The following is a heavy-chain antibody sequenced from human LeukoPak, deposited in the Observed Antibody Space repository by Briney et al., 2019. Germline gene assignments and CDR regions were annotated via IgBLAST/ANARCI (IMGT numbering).Heavy chain of an antibody. CDR2: IYYSGST. D-gene: IGHD4-17*01. V-gene: IGHV4-61*01. CDR1: GGSVSSGSYY. CDR3: ARGRKYGDYEFDY. J-gene: IGHJ4*02. Sequence: PSETLSLTCTVSGGSVSSGSYYWSWLRQPPGKGLEWIGYIYYSGSTNYNPSLKSRVTTSVDTSKNQFSLKLSSVTAADTAVYYCARGRKYGDYEFDYWGQGTLVTVSS.